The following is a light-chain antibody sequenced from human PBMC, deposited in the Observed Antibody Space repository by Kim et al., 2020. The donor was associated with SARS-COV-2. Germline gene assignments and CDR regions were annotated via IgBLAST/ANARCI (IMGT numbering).Light chain of an antibody. Sequence: LSLSPGDNATLSVRASQSVSGNLAWYQQKPGQAPRLIIFGASDRATGIPARFTGSGYGTDFTLTISSLEPEDFAVYYCQQRSNWRTFGQGTKLEIK. V-gene: IGKV3-11*01. CDR3: QQRSNWRT. CDR2: GAS. J-gene: IGKJ2*01. CDR1: QSVSGN.